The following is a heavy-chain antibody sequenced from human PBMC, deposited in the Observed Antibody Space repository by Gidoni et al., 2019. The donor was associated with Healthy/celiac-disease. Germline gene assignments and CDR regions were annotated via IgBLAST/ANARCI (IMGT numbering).Heavy chain of an antibody. Sequence: QVQLQQWGAGLLKPSETLSLTCAVYGGSFSGYYWSWIRQPPGKGLEWIGEINHSGSTNYNPSLKSRVTISVDTSKNQFSLKLSSVTAADTAVYYCARGRQPAALSYYYYYMDVWGKGTTVTVSS. CDR2: INHSGST. J-gene: IGHJ6*03. V-gene: IGHV4-34*01. D-gene: IGHD2-2*01. CDR3: ARGRQPAALSYYYYYMDV. CDR1: GGSFSGYY.